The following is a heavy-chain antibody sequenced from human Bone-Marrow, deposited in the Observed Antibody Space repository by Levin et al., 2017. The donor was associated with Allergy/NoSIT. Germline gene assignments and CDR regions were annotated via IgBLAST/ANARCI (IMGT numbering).Heavy chain of an antibody. J-gene: IGHJ6*02. CDR2: ISWNSGSI. CDR3: AKDARVVVPAGTRAYYYYGMDV. V-gene: IGHV3-9*01. Sequence: GGSLRLSCAASGFTFDDYAMHWVRQAPGKGLEWVSGISWNSGSIGYADSVKGRFTISRDNAKNSLYLQMNSLRAEDTALYYCAKDARVVVPAGTRAYYYYGMDVWGQGTTVTVSS. CDR1: GFTFDDYA. D-gene: IGHD2-2*01.